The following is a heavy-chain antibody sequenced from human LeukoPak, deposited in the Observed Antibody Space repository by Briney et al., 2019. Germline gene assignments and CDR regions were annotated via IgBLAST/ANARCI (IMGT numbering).Heavy chain of an antibody. J-gene: IGHJ4*02. V-gene: IGHV1-24*01. CDR1: GYTLTELS. CDR3: ATDRYYDYVWGSYRYGSDY. D-gene: IGHD3-16*02. CDR2: FDPEDGET. Sequence: ASVNVSCKVSGYTLTELSMHWVRQAPGKGLEWMGGFDPEDGETIYAQKFQGRVTMTEDTSTDTAYMELSSLRSEDTAVYYCATDRYYDYVWGSYRYGSDYWGQGTLVTVSS.